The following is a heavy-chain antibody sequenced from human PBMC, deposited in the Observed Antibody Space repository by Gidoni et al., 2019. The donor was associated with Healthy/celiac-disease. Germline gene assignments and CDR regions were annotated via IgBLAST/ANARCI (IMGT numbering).Heavy chain of an antibody. CDR3: AKDLGIAVAGFEY. CDR1: GFTFDDYA. V-gene: IGHV3-9*01. Sequence: EVQLLESGVGLVQPGRSLSLSCAASGFTFDDYAMNWVRQAPGKGLEWVSGISWNSGSIGYADSVKGRFTISRDNAKNSLYLQMNSLRAEETALYYCAKDLGIAVAGFEYWGQGTLVTVSS. D-gene: IGHD6-19*01. J-gene: IGHJ4*02. CDR2: ISWNSGSI.